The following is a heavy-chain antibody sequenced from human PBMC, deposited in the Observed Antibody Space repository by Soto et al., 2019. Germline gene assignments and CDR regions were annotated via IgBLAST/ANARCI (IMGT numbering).Heavy chain of an antibody. CDR3: TRDTFGARYY. CDR1: GFDFSSNW. CDR2: INPEETTT. V-gene: IGHV3-74*01. D-gene: IGHD1-26*01. J-gene: IGHJ4*02. Sequence: VPLVQSGGGLVQPGGSLRLSCAASGFDFSSNWMHWVRQAPGKGLVWVSRINPEETTTTYADPVKGRFTISRDNALGTLYLQMNSLRVEYTAVYYCTRDTFGARYYWGQGTLVTVSS.